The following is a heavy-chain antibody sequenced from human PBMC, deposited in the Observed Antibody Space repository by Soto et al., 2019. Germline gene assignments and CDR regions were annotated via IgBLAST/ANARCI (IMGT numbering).Heavy chain of an antibody. CDR3: ARVCYDSSGYYSYYNWFDP. CDR2: IIPIFGTA. V-gene: IGHV1-69*13. J-gene: IGHJ5*02. D-gene: IGHD3-22*01. Sequence: ASVKVSCKASGGTFSSYAISWVRQAPGQGLEWMGGIIPIFGTANYAQKFQGRVTITADESTSTAYMELSSLRSEDTAVYYCARVCYDSSGYYSYYNWFDPWGQGTLVTVSS. CDR1: GGTFSSYA.